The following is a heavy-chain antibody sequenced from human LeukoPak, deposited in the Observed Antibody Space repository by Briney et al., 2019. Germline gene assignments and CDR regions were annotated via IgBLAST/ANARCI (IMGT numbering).Heavy chain of an antibody. CDR2: ISSSGSTI. J-gene: IGHJ4*02. CDR3: ARESIQLWLSEGENFDY. Sequence: GGSLRLSCAASGFTFSDYYMSWIRQAPGKGLEWVSYISSSGSTIYYADSVKGRFTISRDNAKNSLYLQMNSLRAEDTAVHYCARESIQLWLSEGENFDYWGQGTLVTVSS. V-gene: IGHV3-11*01. D-gene: IGHD5-18*01. CDR1: GFTFSDYY.